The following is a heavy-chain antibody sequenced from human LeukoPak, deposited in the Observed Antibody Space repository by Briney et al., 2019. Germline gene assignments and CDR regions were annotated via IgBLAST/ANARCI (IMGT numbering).Heavy chain of an antibody. J-gene: IGHJ4*02. V-gene: IGHV3-23*01. Sequence: QTGGSLRLSCAASGFTFSSYGMSWVRQAPGKGLEWVSAISGSGGSTYYADSVKGRFTISRDNSKNTLYLQMNSLRAEDTAVCYCAKVGLDIVVVPAAHVDYWGQGTLVTVSS. CDR2: ISGSGGST. CDR3: AKVGLDIVVVPAAHVDY. D-gene: IGHD2-2*03. CDR1: GFTFSSYG.